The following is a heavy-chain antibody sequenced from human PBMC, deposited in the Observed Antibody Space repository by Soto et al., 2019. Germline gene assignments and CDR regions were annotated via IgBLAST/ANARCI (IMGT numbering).Heavy chain of an antibody. Sequence: EVQLVESGRGLVQPGGSLRLSCAASGFTFSSYEMNWVRQAPGKGLEWVSYISSSGSTIYYADSVKGRFTISRDNAKNSLYLQMNSLRAEDTAVYYCARETQYSSFDYWGQGTLVTVSS. CDR2: ISSSGSTI. J-gene: IGHJ4*02. CDR1: GFTFSSYE. D-gene: IGHD5-18*01. V-gene: IGHV3-48*03. CDR3: ARETQYSSFDY.